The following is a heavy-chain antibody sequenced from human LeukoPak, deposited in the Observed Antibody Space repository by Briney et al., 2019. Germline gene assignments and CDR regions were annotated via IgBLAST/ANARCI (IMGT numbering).Heavy chain of an antibody. CDR1: GGSIYDYY. D-gene: IGHD2-15*01. CDR2: IYYSGCT. J-gene: IGHJ4*02. CDR3: AAGWNYFDY. Sequence: SETLSLTCIVSGGSIYDYYWSWIRQPPGKGLEWIGYIYYSGCTNYNPSLKSRVTISVDTSKNQFSLKLSSVTAADTAVYYCAAGWNYFDYWGQGTLVTVSS. V-gene: IGHV4-59*01.